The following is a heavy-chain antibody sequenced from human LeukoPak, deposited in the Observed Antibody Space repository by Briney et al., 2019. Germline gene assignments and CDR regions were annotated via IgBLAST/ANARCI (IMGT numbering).Heavy chain of an antibody. CDR1: GGSISSGSYY. CDR3: ARDPGIAVAGTGHTFDY. CDR2: IFPSGST. D-gene: IGHD6-19*01. Sequence: SETLSLTCTVSGGSISSGSYYWSWIRQPAGKGLEWIGCIFPSGSTNYNSSLKSRVTISVDTSKNQFSLKVSSVTAADTAVFYCARDPGIAVAGTGHTFDYWGQGTLVTVSS. V-gene: IGHV4-61*02. J-gene: IGHJ4*02.